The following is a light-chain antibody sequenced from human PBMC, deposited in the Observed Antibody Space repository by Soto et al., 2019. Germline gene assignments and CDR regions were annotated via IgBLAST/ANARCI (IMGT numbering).Light chain of an antibody. Sequence: QSVLTQPPSVSGAPGQRVTISCTGTRSNIGAGFDVHWYQQLPGTAPKLLIYDNNNRPSGGPDRFSGSKSGTSASLAIPGLQAEDAADYYCQSYDGSLSGPVVFGGGTQLTVL. CDR2: DNN. V-gene: IGLV1-40*01. J-gene: IGLJ2*01. CDR1: RSNIGAGFD. CDR3: QSYDGSLSGPVV.